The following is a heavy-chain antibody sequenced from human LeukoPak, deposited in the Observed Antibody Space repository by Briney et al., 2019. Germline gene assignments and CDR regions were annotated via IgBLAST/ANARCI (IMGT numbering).Heavy chain of an antibody. D-gene: IGHD6-6*01. Sequence: SQTLSLTCAISGDSVSSNSAAWNWIRQSPSRGLEWLGRTYYRSKWYNDYAVSVKSRITINPDTSKNQFSLQLNSVTPEDTAVYYCARSFYSSSSHKNYYYYMDVWGKGTTVTVSS. CDR2: TYYRSKWYN. V-gene: IGHV6-1*01. CDR3: ARSFYSSSSHKNYYYYMDV. CDR1: GDSVSSNSAA. J-gene: IGHJ6*03.